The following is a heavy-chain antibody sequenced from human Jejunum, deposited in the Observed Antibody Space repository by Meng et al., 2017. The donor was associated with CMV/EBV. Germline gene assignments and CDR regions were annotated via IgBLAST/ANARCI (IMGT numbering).Heavy chain of an antibody. J-gene: IGHJ4*02. CDR2: ISGSGGSI. CDR1: GFSVSDYA. CDR3: AKGSALGGSYYFDY. Sequence: SGFSVSDYAMGWVRQAPGKGLEWVSSISGSGGSIQYADSVKGRFTISRDNSKNTLYLQMNSLRDEDTAMYYCAKGSALGGSYYFDYWGQGTLVTVSS. D-gene: IGHD1-26*01. V-gene: IGHV3-23*01.